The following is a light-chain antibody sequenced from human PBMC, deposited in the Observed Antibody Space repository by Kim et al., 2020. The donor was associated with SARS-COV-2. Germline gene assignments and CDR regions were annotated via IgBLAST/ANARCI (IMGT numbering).Light chain of an antibody. CDR3: QQYNNLQAIT. CDR2: DAS. J-gene: IGKJ5*01. CDR1: QDIRKF. V-gene: IGKV1-33*01. Sequence: AVGDSVTITCQASQDIRKFLNWYQHKPGKAPELLISDASTLRTGVPSRFSGSASGTHFTFTISNLQPEDIATYYCQQYNNLQAITFGQGTRLEIK.